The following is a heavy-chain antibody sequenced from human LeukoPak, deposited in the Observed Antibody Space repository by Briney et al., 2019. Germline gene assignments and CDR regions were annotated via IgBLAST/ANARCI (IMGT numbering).Heavy chain of an antibody. V-gene: IGHV3-48*02. CDR3: TRHDTVIRGWFDP. Sequence: GGSLTLSCAASGFTFSSYSMNWVRQAPGKGLEWLSYISSSSNTIYYADSVKGRFTISRDNAKDSLYLQMNSLRDEDTAVYYCTRHDTVIRGWFDPWGQGTRVTVSS. CDR2: ISSSSNTI. D-gene: IGHD4-11*01. J-gene: IGHJ5*02. CDR1: GFTFSSYS.